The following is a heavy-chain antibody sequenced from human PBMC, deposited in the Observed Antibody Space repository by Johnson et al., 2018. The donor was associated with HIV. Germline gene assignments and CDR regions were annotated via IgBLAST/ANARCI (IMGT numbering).Heavy chain of an antibody. J-gene: IGHJ3*02. CDR3: ARQFRSVGAPDAFDI. Sequence: VQLVESGGGVVQPGKSLRLSCAVSGFTFSSYAMVRQAPGKGLEWVAVISYDGSNKYYADSVKGRFTISRDNAKNSLYLQMNSLRAEDTAVYYCARQFRSVGAPDAFDIWGQGTMVTVSS. CDR1: GFTFSSYA. D-gene: IGHD1-26*01. V-gene: IGHV3-30*04. CDR2: ISYDGSNK.